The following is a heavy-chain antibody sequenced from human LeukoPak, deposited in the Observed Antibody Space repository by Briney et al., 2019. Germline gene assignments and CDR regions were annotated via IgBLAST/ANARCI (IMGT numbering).Heavy chain of an antibody. CDR3: ARGIRLYYDFWSGLPN. D-gene: IGHD3-3*01. J-gene: IGHJ4*02. CDR1: GGSISSGSYY. CDR2: IYTSGST. V-gene: IGHV4-61*02. Sequence: SETLSLTCTVSGGSISSGSYYWGWIRQPAGKGLEWIGRIYTSGSTNYNPSLKSRVTISVDTSKNQFSLKLSSVTAADTAVYYCARGIRLYYDFWSGLPNWGQGTLVTVSS.